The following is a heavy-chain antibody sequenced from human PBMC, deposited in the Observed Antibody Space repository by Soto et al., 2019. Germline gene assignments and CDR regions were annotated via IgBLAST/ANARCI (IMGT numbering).Heavy chain of an antibody. J-gene: IGHJ6*02. CDR3: ARHRNSGYGPRGVYYYGMDV. D-gene: IGHD5-12*01. V-gene: IGHV1-8*01. CDR2: MNPNSGNT. Sequence: QVQLVQSGAEVKKPGASVKVSCKASGYTFTSYDINWVRQATGQGLEWMGWMNPNSGNTGYAQKFQGRVTMTKNTSISTAYMELSSLRSEDTAVYYCARHRNSGYGPRGVYYYGMDVWGQGTTVTVSS. CDR1: GYTFTSYD.